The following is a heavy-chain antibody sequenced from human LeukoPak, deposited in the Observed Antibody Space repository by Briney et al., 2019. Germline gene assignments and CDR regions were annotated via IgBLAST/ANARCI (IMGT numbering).Heavy chain of an antibody. V-gene: IGHV4-39*01. D-gene: IGHD1-26*01. CDR1: GGSISSSSYY. J-gene: IGHJ4*02. CDR2: IYYSGST. CDR3: ARLSGSYRQRPFDY. Sequence: SETLSLTCTVSGGSISSSSYYWGWIRQPPGKGLEWIGSIYYSGSTYYNPSLKSRVSISVHTSKNQFSLKLSSVTAADTAVYYCARLSGSYRQRPFDYWGQGTLVTVSS.